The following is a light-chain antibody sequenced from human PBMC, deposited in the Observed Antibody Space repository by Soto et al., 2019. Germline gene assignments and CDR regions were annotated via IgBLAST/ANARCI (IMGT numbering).Light chain of an antibody. CDR1: SSDVGGYKY. V-gene: IGLV2-14*01. Sequence: QSVLTQPASVSGSPGQSITISCTGTSSDVGGYKYVSWYQQHPDKAPKLIIFEVSNRPSGVSNRFSGSKSGNTASLTISGLQAEDEAYYYCSSYTTSAPYVFGSGTKVTVL. J-gene: IGLJ1*01. CDR3: SSYTTSAPYV. CDR2: EVS.